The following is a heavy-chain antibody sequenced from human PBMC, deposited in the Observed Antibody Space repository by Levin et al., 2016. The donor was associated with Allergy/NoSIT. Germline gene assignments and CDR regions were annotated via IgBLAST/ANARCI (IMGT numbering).Heavy chain of an antibody. D-gene: IGHD3-10*01. CDR1: GYTFTSYY. Sequence: ASVKVSCKASGYTFTSYYIQWVRQAPGQGLEWMGWISAYNGNTNYAQKLQGRVTMTTDTSTSTAYMELRSLRSDDTAVYYCARVVVLWFGEEDYFDYWGQGTLVTVSS. V-gene: IGHV1-18*04. CDR2: ISAYNGNT. J-gene: IGHJ4*02. CDR3: ARVVVLWFGEEDYFDY.